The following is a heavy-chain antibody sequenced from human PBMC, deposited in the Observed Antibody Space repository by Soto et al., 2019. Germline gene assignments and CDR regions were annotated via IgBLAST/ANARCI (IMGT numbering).Heavy chain of an antibody. Sequence: VRSLGLSCAASGFTFSTYWMDWVRQTPGKGLEWVANINQDGSKKNYVDSVKGRFTISRDNAKNSLYLQMSSLTAEDSALYYCSRSLNSWGQGTLVTVSS. CDR2: INQDGSKK. CDR1: GFTFSTYW. J-gene: IGHJ4*02. V-gene: IGHV3-7*01. CDR3: SRSLNS.